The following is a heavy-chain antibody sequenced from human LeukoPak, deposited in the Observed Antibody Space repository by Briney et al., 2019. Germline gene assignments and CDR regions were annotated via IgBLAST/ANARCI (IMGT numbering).Heavy chain of an antibody. CDR1: GFTFSSYA. CDR3: ACTVTTGAFDI. J-gene: IGHJ3*02. V-gene: IGHV3-30*04. CDR2: ISYDGSNK. Sequence: PGGSLRLSCAASGFTFSSYAMHWVRQAPGKGLEWVAVISYDGSNKYYADSVKGRFTISRDNSKNTLYLQMNSLRAEDTAVYYCACTVTTGAFDIWGQGTMVTVSS. D-gene: IGHD4-17*01.